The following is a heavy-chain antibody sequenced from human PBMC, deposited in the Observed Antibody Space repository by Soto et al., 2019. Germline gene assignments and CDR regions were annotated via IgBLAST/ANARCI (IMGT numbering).Heavy chain of an antibody. CDR2: IWYDGSNK. Sequence: QVQLVESGGGVVQPGRSLRLSCAASGFTFSSYGMHWVRQAPGKGLEWVAVIWYDGSNKYYADSVKGRFTISRDNSKNARYLQMNSLRAEDTAVYYCAREECSGGSRYGGNDYWGQGTLVTVSS. D-gene: IGHD2-15*01. J-gene: IGHJ4*02. CDR1: GFTFSSYG. CDR3: AREECSGGSRYGGNDY. V-gene: IGHV3-33*01.